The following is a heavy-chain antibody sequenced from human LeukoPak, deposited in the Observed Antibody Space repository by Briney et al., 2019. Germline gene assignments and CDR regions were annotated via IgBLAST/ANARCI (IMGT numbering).Heavy chain of an antibody. J-gene: IGHJ3*02. D-gene: IGHD2-2*01. CDR3: AREKRDIVVVPAARDAFDI. V-gene: IGHV4-59*01. CDR1: GGSISSYY. Sequence: SETLSLTCTVSGGSISSYYWTWTRQPPGKGLEWIGYIYYSGSTNYNPSLKSRVTISVDTSKNQFSLKLSSVTAADTAVYYCAREKRDIVVVPAARDAFDIWGQGTMVTVSS. CDR2: IYYSGST.